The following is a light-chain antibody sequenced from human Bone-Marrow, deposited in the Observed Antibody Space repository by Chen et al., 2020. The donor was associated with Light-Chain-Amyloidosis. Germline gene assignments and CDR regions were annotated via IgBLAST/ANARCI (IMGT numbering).Light chain of an antibody. CDR3: QSADSSGTYEVI. Sequence: SYELTQPPSVSVSPGQTARITCSGDDLPTKYAYWYQQKPGQAPVLVIHRDTERPSGISGRFSGSSSGTTATLTNSGVQAEDEADYHCQSADSSGTYEVIFGGGTELTVL. CDR1: DLPTKY. J-gene: IGLJ2*01. V-gene: IGLV3-25*03. CDR2: RDT.